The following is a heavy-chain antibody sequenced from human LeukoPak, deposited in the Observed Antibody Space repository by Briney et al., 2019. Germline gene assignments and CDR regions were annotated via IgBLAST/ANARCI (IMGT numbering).Heavy chain of an antibody. D-gene: IGHD1-26*01. CDR2: FDPEDGET. Sequence: ASVKVSCKVSGYTLTELSMPWVRQAPGKGLEWMGGFDPEDGETIYAQKFQGRVTMTEDTSTDTAYMELSSLRSEDTAVYYCATEPLGATTFDYWGQGTLVTVSS. V-gene: IGHV1-24*01. CDR3: ATEPLGATTFDY. J-gene: IGHJ4*02. CDR1: GYTLTELS.